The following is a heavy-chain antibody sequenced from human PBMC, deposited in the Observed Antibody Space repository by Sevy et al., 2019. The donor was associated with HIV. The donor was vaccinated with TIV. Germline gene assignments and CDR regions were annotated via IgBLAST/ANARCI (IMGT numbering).Heavy chain of an antibody. CDR2: ISSSSSYI. J-gene: IGHJ4*02. Sequence: GGSLRLSCAVSGFTFSSYTMNWDRQAPGKGLEWVSSISSSSSYIYYADSVKGRFTISRDNAKNSLYLQMNSLRAEDTAVYYCAREEEDYVWGTSRDLTFFDYWGQGTLVTVSS. D-gene: IGHD3-16*02. CDR3: AREEEDYVWGTSRDLTFFDY. CDR1: GFTFSSYT. V-gene: IGHV3-21*01.